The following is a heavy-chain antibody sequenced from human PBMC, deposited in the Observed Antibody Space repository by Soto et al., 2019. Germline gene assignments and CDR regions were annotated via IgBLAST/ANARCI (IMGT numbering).Heavy chain of an antibody. CDR3: ARDLWGYCGADCYPLDV. CDR2: MYNTGST. D-gene: IGHD2-21*02. V-gene: IGHV4-59*01. J-gene: IGHJ6*02. CDR1: GASISSYY. Sequence: ASETLSLTCTVSGASISSYYWSWIRQPPGKGLEWIGYMYNTGSTIYNPSLKSRVTISVDTSKNQFSLKLNSVTAADTAVYYCARDLWGYCGADCYPLDVWGQGTTVTVS.